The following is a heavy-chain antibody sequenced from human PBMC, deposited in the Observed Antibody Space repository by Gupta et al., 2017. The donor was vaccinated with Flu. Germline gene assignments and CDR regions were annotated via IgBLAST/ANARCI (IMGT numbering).Heavy chain of an antibody. D-gene: IGHD1-26*01. CDR1: DYA. CDR2: ISWNSGSI. Sequence: DYAMHWVRQAPGKGLEWVSGISWNSGSIGYADSVKGRFTISRDNAKNSLYLQMNSRRAEDTALYYCAKSHGEVGATFAFDIWGQGTMGTVSS. J-gene: IGHJ3*02. V-gene: IGHV3-9*01. CDR3: AKSHGEVGATFAFDI.